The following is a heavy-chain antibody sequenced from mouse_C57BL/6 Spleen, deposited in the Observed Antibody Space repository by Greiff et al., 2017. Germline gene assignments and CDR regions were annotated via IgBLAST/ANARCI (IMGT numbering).Heavy chain of an antibody. CDR2: IYPRSGNT. J-gene: IGHJ3*01. D-gene: IGHD2-3*01. V-gene: IGHV1-81*01. CDR3: ARLIGGYDGYYEGFAY. CDR1: GYTFTSYG. Sequence: QVQLQQSGAELARPGASVKLSCKASGYTFTSYGISWVKQRTGQGLEWIGEIYPRSGNTYYNEKFKGKATLTADKSSSTAYMELRSLTSEDSAVYFCARLIGGYDGYYEGFAYWGQGTLVTVSA.